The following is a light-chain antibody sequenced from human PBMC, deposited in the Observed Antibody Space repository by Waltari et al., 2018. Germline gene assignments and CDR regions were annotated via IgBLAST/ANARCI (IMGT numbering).Light chain of an antibody. V-gene: IGLV4-69*01. Sequence: QVVLTQSPSASASLGASVKLTCTLSSGHSSYAIACHQQQPEKGPRYLMKVSSAGSHQKGDGIPDRFSGSSSGTERYLTISSVQSEDEADYYCQTWDTGTHVVFGGGTKLTVL. J-gene: IGLJ2*01. CDR2: VSSAGSH. CDR3: QTWDTGTHVV. CDR1: SGHSSYA.